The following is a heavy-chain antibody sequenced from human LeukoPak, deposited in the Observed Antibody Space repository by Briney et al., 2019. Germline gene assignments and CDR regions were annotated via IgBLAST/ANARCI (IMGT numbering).Heavy chain of an antibody. CDR1: GFTFEDYG. J-gene: IGHJ4*02. D-gene: IGHD1-26*01. Sequence: PGGSLRLSCEASGFTFEDYGMTWVRQRPGKGLEYVCEINWNGDNPVYENSLRGRFTISRDNAKNSVYLQMSSLRVDDTASYYCARRSVAGATTGYYYDSWGQGTLVTVSS. CDR2: INWNGDNP. CDR3: ARRSVAGATTGYYYDS. V-gene: IGHV3-20*04.